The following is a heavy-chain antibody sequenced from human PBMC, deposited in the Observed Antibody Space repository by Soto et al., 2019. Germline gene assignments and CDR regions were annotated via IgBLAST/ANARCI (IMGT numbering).Heavy chain of an antibody. Sequence: PSETLSLTCTVSGGSISSGGYYWSWIRQHPGKGLEWIGYIYYSGSTYYNPSLKSRVTISVDTSKNQFSLTLSSVTAADTAVYYCARGVAPMVYAIRGAWFDPWGQGTLVTVSS. CDR1: GGSISSGGYY. V-gene: IGHV4-31*03. CDR2: IYYSGST. D-gene: IGHD2-8*01. J-gene: IGHJ5*02. CDR3: ARGVAPMVYAIRGAWFDP.